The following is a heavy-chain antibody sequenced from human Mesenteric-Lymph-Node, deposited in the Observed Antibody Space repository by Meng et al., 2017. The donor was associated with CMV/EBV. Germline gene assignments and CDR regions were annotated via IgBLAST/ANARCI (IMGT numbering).Heavy chain of an antibody. CDR2: VRGSGGST. CDR3: AKDGSANYYYFDY. J-gene: IGHJ4*02. D-gene: IGHD4/OR15-4a*01. Sequence: ASGFTFNNYAMSWVRQAAGKGLEWVSAVRGSGGSTYFPDSVKGRFTISRDNSKNTLYLQMNSLRAEDTAVYYCAKDGSANYYYFDYWGQGTLVTVSS. V-gene: IGHV3-23*01. CDR1: GFTFNNYA.